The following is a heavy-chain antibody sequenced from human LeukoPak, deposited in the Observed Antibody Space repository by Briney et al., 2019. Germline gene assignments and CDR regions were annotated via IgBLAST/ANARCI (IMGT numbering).Heavy chain of an antibody. CDR2: IWYDGSNK. D-gene: IGHD6-13*01. Sequence: RGCLRLSCAASGFTFSSYGMHWVRQAPGKGLEWVAVIWYDGSNKYYADSVRGRFTISRDNSKNTLYLQMNSLRAEDTAVYYCAKGSHSSSWDDDAEYFQHWGQGTLVTVSS. CDR3: AKGSHSSSWDDDAEYFQH. V-gene: IGHV3-33*06. J-gene: IGHJ1*01. CDR1: GFTFSSYG.